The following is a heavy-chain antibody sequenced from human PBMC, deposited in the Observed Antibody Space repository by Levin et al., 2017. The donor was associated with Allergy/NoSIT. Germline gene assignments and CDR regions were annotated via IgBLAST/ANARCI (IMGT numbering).Heavy chain of an antibody. CDR3: ARGYCSGGSCHNWFDP. CDR2: IYHSGST. CDR1: GGSIRSGGYS. Sequence: SQTLSLPCAVSGGSIRSGGYSWSWIRQPPGKGLEWIGYIYHSGSTYYNPSLKSRVTISVDRSKNQFSLKLSSVTAADTAVYYCARGYCSGGSCHNWFDPWGQGTLVTVSS. D-gene: IGHD2-15*01. V-gene: IGHV4-30-2*01. J-gene: IGHJ5*02.